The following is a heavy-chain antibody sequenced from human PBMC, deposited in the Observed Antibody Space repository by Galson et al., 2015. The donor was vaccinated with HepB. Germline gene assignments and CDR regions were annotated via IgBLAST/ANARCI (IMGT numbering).Heavy chain of an antibody. CDR2: IIPIFGTA. CDR1: GGTFSSYA. D-gene: IGHD2-15*01. CDR3: ARDLSAAAQYYFDY. V-gene: IGHV1-69*13. J-gene: IGHJ4*02. Sequence: VKVSCKASGGTFSSYAISWVRQAPGQGLEWMGRIIPIFGTANYAQKFQGRVTIAADESTSTAYMELSSLRSEDTAVYYCARDLSAAAQYYFDYWDQGTLVTVSS.